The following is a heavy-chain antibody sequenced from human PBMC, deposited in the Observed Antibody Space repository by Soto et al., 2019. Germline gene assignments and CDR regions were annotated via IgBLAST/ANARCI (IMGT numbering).Heavy chain of an antibody. V-gene: IGHV1-2*02. CDR1: VFGFDGCC. J-gene: IGHJ4*02. CDR3: ARDYYDSSGDYTH. D-gene: IGHD3-22*01. CDR2: ISPNSGLT. Sequence: AAAQVSCQDCVFGFDGCCRYCVRQAPGQGLGWMGWISPNSGLTNFAQNLQGRVSMTTDTSTTTAYMELSGLRSEDTAVYYCARDYYDSSGDYTHWVQGTRSPAPQ.